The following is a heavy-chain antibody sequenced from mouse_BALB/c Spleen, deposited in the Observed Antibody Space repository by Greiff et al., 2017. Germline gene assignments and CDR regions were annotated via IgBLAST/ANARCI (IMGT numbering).Heavy chain of an antibody. CDR1: GFTFSSFG. CDR2: ISSGSSTI. Sequence: EVKLVESGGGLVQPGGSRKLSCAASGFTFSSFGMHWVRQAPEKGLEWVAYISSGSSTIYYADTVKGRFTISRDNAKNTLYLEMSSLRSEDTAMYYCARGGYYGNYYAMDYWGQGTSVTVSS. V-gene: IGHV5-17*02. CDR3: ARGGYYGNYYAMDY. J-gene: IGHJ4*01. D-gene: IGHD2-1*01.